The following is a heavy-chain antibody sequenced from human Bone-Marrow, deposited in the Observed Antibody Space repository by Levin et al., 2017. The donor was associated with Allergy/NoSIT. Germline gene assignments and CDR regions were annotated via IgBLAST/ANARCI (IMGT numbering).Heavy chain of an antibody. V-gene: IGHV3-13*01. Sequence: GESLKISCAASGFDFRTYDMHWVRQTTGKGLEWVSSIGIGGDTYYLDSVKGRFSVSRDNAKDTLYLQMNSLRAGDTAVYYCARMYSSRRAYYYGMDVWGQGTTVTVSS. D-gene: IGHD6-13*01. CDR3: ARMYSSRRAYYYGMDV. CDR1: GFDFRTYD. CDR2: IGIGGDT. J-gene: IGHJ6*02.